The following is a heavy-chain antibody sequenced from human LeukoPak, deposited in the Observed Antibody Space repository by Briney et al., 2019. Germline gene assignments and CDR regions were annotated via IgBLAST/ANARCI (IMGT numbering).Heavy chain of an antibody. CDR3: AKCRDYYYYFMDV. J-gene: IGHJ6*03. CDR2: ISGSGGGT. Sequence: GGSLRLACSASGFTFSTFAMSWVRQAPVKGLEWVSSISGSGGGTYYADSVKGRFTISRDNSKNTLYLQMNSLRAEDTAVYYCAKCRDYYYYFMDVWGKGTTVTVSS. V-gene: IGHV3-23*01. CDR1: GFTFSTFA.